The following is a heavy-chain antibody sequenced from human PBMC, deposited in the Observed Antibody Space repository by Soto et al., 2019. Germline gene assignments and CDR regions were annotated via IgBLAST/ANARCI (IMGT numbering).Heavy chain of an antibody. V-gene: IGHV1-69*04. CDR2: IIPILGIA. J-gene: IGHJ5*02. CDR1: GDSKSVYP. CDR3: PRVVIAVFDP. D-gene: IGHD2-2*01. Sequence: VKLERKSSGDSKSVYPVSRVRQAPGQGLEWMRRIIPILGIANHAQKFQGRVTITADKSTSTAYMALSSLSSVFSAVYYCPRVVIAVFDPRRNRTLVTVSS.